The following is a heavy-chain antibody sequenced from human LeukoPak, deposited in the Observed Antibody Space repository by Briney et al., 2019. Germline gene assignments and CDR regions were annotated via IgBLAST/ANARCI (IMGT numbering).Heavy chain of an antibody. D-gene: IGHD2-21*02. CDR1: GGSISSGGYY. Sequence: SQTLSLTCTVSGGSISSGGYYWSWIRQHPGKGLEWIGYIYYSGSTYYNPSLKSRVTISVDTSKNQFSLKLSSVTAADTAVYYCARVGHIVVVTAIYDALDIWGQGTMVTVSS. J-gene: IGHJ3*02. CDR3: ARVGHIVVVTAIYDALDI. V-gene: IGHV4-31*03. CDR2: IYYSGST.